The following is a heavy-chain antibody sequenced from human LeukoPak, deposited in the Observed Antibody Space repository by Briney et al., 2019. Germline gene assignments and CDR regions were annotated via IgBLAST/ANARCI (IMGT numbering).Heavy chain of an antibody. V-gene: IGHV3-53*01. J-gene: IGHJ4*02. Sequence: GGSLRLSCAASGLTVITNDMTWVRQAPGKGLEWVSVIYSDGNTKYADSVQGRFTTSRDNSKNTLHLEMNSLSPDDTAVYYCARGVEPLAANTLAYWGQGTLVTVSS. D-gene: IGHD1-14*01. CDR3: ARGVEPLAANTLAY. CDR2: IYSDGNT. CDR1: GLTVITND.